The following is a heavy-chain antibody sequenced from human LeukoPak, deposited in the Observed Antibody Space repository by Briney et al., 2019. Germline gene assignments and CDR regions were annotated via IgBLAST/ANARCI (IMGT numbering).Heavy chain of an antibody. J-gene: IGHJ4*02. CDR1: GGTFSSYA. Sequence: SVKVSCKASGGTFSSYAISWVRQAPGQGLEWMGGIFPIFGTANYAQKFQGRVTITADESTSTAYMELSSLRSEDTAVYYCARELWFGELSPIDYWGQGTLVTVSS. D-gene: IGHD3-10*01. CDR2: IFPIFGTA. CDR3: ARELWFGELSPIDY. V-gene: IGHV1-69*13.